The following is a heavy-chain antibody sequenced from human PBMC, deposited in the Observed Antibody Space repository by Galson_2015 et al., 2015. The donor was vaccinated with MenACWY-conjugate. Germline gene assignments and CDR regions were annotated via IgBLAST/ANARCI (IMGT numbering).Heavy chain of an antibody. CDR1: GGTFSSYA. D-gene: IGHD3-22*01. Sequence: SVKVSCKASGGTFSSYAISWVRQAPGQGLEWMGRIIPILGIANYAQKSQGRVTITADKSTSTAYMELSSLRSEDTAVYYCATSPYYYDSSGYYYGGWYYGMDVWGQGTTVTVSS. V-gene: IGHV1-69*04. CDR2: IIPILGIA. J-gene: IGHJ6*02. CDR3: ATSPYYYDSSGYYYGGWYYGMDV.